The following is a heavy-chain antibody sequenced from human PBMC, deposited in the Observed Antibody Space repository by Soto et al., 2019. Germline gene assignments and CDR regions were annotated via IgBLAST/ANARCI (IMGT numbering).Heavy chain of an antibody. CDR2: MYYSANT. CDR3: ARGGSYDFWNGYNLSYYYYGMDV. V-gene: IGHV4-59*12. CDR1: DGSISGYY. D-gene: IGHD3-3*01. Sequence: SETLSLTCTISDGSISGYYWSWIRQPPGKGLEWIGYMYYSANTNYSPSLKSRVTISVDTSKDRFSLKLSSVTAADTAVYYCARGGSYDFWNGYNLSYYYYGMDVWGQGTKVT. J-gene: IGHJ6*02.